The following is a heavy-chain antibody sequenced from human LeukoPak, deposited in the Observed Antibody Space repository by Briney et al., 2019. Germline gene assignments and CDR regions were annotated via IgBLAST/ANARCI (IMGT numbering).Heavy chain of an antibody. D-gene: IGHD3-22*01. J-gene: IGHJ4*02. CDR2: IWYDGSNK. V-gene: IGHV3-33*01. CDR3: ARGPRPYDSRGYYYTD. Sequence: GGSLRLSCAASGFTFSSYGMHWVRRAPGKGLEWVAVIWYDGSNKYYADSVKGRFTVSRDNSKNTLYLQMNSLRAEDTAVYYCARGPRPYDSRGYYYTDWGQGTLVTVSS. CDR1: GFTFSSYG.